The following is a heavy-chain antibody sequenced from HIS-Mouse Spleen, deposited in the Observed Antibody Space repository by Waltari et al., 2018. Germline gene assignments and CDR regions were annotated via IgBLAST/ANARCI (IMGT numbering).Heavy chain of an antibody. Sequence: QVQLVQSGAEVKKPGASVKVSCKASGYTFTGYYMHWVRQAPGKGLEWMGWIHPNSGGRNYAQNFQGRVTMTRDTSISTAYMELSRLRSDDTAVYYCARDSIAVMDVWGQGTTVTVSS. CDR1: GYTFTGYY. V-gene: IGHV1-2*02. D-gene: IGHD6-19*01. CDR2: IHPNSGGR. J-gene: IGHJ6*02. CDR3: ARDSIAVMDV.